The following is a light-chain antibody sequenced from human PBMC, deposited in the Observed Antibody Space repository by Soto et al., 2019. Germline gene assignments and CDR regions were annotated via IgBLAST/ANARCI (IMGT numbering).Light chain of an antibody. J-gene: IGKJ1*01. CDR3: QQYGRSPWT. V-gene: IGKV3-15*01. CDR2: GAS. CDR1: QSVSSN. Sequence: EIVMTQSPATLSVSPGERATLSCRASQSVSSNLAWYQQKPGQAPRLLIYGASTRASGIPARFSGSGSGTDFTLIISRLEPEDFAVYYCQQYGRSPWTFGQGTKVDIK.